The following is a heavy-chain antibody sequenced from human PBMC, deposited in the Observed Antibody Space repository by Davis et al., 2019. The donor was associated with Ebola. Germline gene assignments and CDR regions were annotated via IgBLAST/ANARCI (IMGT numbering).Heavy chain of an antibody. CDR3: ARGSSSYPFDY. CDR1: GDSVSIYY. CDR2: IFYGGST. V-gene: IGHV4-59*08. Sequence: SETLSLTCTVSGDSVSIYYWSWIRQPTGKGLEWIGYIFYGGSTNYNPSLKSRATVSVDTSKNHFSLRLSSVTAADTAVYYCARGSSSYPFDYWGQGTLVTVSS. J-gene: IGHJ4*02. D-gene: IGHD6-13*01.